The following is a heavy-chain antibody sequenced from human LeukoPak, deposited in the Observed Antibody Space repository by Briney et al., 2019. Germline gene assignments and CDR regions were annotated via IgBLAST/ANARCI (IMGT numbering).Heavy chain of an antibody. D-gene: IGHD5-18*01. J-gene: IGHJ4*02. V-gene: IGHV3-7*04. CDR1: GXTFSDYW. Sequence: PGGSLRLSCAASGXTFSDYWMSWVRQAPGKGLEWVVNIKQDGSEKSYVDSVKGRFTISRDNAKNSLYLQMNSLRAEDTAVYYCAREPGYSYGHPYYFDYWGQGIMVTVSS. CDR2: IKQDGSEK. CDR3: AREPGYSYGHPYYFDY.